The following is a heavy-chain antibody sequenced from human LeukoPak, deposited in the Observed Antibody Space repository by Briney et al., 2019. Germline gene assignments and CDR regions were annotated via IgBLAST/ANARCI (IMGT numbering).Heavy chain of an antibody. CDR3: ARAPGHWDPGRFDY. CDR2: IIPIFGTA. D-gene: IGHD1-26*01. J-gene: IGHJ4*02. Sequence: ASVKVSCKASGGTYSSYAISWVRQAPGQGLEWMGGIIPIFGTANYAQKFQGRVTITADESTSTAYMELSSLRSEDTAVYYCARAPGHWDPGRFDYWGQGTLVTVSS. V-gene: IGHV1-69*13. CDR1: GGTYSSYA.